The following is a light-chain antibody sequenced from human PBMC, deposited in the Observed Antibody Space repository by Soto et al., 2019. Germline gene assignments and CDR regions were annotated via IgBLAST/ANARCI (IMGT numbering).Light chain of an antibody. Sequence: QAVVTQSPSASASLGASVKLTCTLSSGHSTYAIAWHQQQPEKGPRYLMKLNSDGRHSKGDGIPDRCSGTSSGAERYLTIASLQSEDEADYDCQTWGTGGDVVFGGGTKLTV. CDR2: LNSDGRH. V-gene: IGLV4-69*01. J-gene: IGLJ2*01. CDR1: SGHSTYA. CDR3: QTWGTGGDVV.